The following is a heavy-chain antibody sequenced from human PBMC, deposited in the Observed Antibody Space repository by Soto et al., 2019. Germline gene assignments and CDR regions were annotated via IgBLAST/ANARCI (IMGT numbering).Heavy chain of an antibody. V-gene: IGHV4-59*01. CDR2: IYYSGST. J-gene: IGHJ1*01. CDR1: GGSISSYY. CDR3: ARTYCSGGSCYPAEYFQH. Sequence: QVQLQESGPGLVKPSETLSLTCTVSGGSISSYYWSWIRQPPGKGLEWIGYIYYSGSTNYNPSLKSRVTISVDTSKNQFSLKLSSVTAADTAVYYSARTYCSGGSCYPAEYFQHWGQGTLVTVSS. D-gene: IGHD2-15*01.